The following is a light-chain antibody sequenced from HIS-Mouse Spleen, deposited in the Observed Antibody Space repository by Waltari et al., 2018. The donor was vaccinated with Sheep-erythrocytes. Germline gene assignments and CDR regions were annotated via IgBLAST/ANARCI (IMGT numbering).Light chain of an antibody. Sequence: QSVLTQPPSASGTPGQRVTISCSGRSSNIGSNYVYWYQQLPGTAPKLLIHRNNQRPSGVPDRFSGSKSGTSASLAISGLRSEDEADYYCAAWDDSLSGNWVFGGGTKLTVL. CDR1: SSNIGSNY. J-gene: IGLJ3*02. CDR2: RNN. V-gene: IGLV1-47*01. CDR3: AAWDDSLSGNWV.